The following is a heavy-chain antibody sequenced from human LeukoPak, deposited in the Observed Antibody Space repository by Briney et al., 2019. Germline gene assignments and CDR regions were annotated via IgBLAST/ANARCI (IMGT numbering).Heavy chain of an antibody. CDR1: GYTFTSYD. CDR2: IIPILGIA. D-gene: IGHD3-9*01. J-gene: IGHJ4*02. Sequence: SVKVPCKASGYTFTSYDINWVRQATGQGLEWMGRIIPILGIANYAQKFQGRVTITADKSTSTAYMELSSLRSEDTAVYYCARGPDNYFDYWGQGTLVTVSS. V-gene: IGHV1-69*04. CDR3: ARGPDNYFDY.